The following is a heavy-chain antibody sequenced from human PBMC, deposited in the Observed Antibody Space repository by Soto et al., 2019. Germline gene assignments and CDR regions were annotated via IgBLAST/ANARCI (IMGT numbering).Heavy chain of an antibody. CDR1: GFTFSNGW. D-gene: IGHD4-17*01. V-gene: IGHV3-15*07. CDR3: TTDTDYGAKWGLDY. CDR2: IKSKTDGGTT. J-gene: IGHJ4*02. Sequence: GGSLRLSCVVSGFTFSNGWMNWVRQAPGKGLEWVGRIKSKTDGGTTDYAAPVKGRFTISRDDSKNTLYLQMNSLKTEDTAVYYCTTDTDYGAKWGLDYWGQGTLVTVSS.